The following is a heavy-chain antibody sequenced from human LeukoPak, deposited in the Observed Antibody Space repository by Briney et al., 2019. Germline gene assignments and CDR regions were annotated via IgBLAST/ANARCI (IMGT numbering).Heavy chain of an antibody. CDR3: AKVAEVGATGYYYYMDV. J-gene: IGHJ6*03. CDR2: IYSGGST. Sequence: GGSLRLSCAASGFTVSSNYMNWVRQAPGKGLEWVSVIYSGGSTYYADSVKGRFTISRDNSKNTLYLQMNSLRAEDTAVYYCAKVAEVGATGYYYYMDVWGKGTTVTVSS. D-gene: IGHD1-26*01. V-gene: IGHV3-66*01. CDR1: GFTVSSNY.